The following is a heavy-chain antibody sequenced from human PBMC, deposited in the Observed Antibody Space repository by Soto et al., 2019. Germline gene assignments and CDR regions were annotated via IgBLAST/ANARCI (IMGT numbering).Heavy chain of an antibody. D-gene: IGHD5-12*01. CDR3: ARGGGYSGYDADY. Sequence: QLQLQESGSGLVKPSQTLSLTCAVSGGSISSGGYSWSWIRQPPGKGLEWIGYIYHSGSTYYNPSLNRRVSIAVDRSKNQCSLKLSSVTAADTAVYYCARGGGYSGYDADYWGQGTLVTVSS. CDR2: IYHSGST. CDR1: GGSISSGGYS. V-gene: IGHV4-30-2*01. J-gene: IGHJ4*02.